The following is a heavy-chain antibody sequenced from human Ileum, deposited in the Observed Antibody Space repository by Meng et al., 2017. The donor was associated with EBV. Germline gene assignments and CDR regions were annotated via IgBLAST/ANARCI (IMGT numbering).Heavy chain of an antibody. V-gene: IGHV3-74*01. CDR2: INPDGSVI. D-gene: IGHD2-21*01. J-gene: IGHJ4*02. Sequence: VQGMGSGGGLFQPGGSRRLSCAASGFTLSSYWVHWVRQAPGKGLVWVSRINPDGSVINYADSVKGRFTISRDNAKNTVYLQMNNLRADDTAVYYCAKDCFGDKDSWGQGTLVTVSS. CDR1: GFTLSSYW. CDR3: AKDCFGDKDS.